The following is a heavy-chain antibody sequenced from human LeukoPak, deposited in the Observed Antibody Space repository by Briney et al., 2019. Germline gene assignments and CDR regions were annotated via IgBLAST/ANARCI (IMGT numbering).Heavy chain of an antibody. CDR3: AKGVAISTYLLYAFDI. Sequence: GGSLRLSCAASGFTFSSYGMHWVRQAPGKGLELVAVIWYDGSNKYYADSVKGRFTISRDNSKNTLYLQMNSLRAEDTAVYYCAKGVAISTYLLYAFDIWGQGTMVTVSS. CDR2: IWYDGSNK. V-gene: IGHV3-33*06. CDR1: GFTFSSYG. J-gene: IGHJ3*02. D-gene: IGHD2/OR15-2a*01.